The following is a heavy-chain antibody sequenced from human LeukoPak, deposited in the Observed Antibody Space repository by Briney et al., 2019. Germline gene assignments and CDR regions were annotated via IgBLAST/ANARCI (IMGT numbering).Heavy chain of an antibody. CDR2: IYYSGST. CDR1: GGSISGYY. J-gene: IGHJ6*02. V-gene: IGHV4-59*01. D-gene: IGHD2-2*02. Sequence: SETLSLTCTVSGGSISGYYWSWIRQPPGKGLEWIGYIYYSGSTNYNPSLKSRVTISVDTSKNQFSLKLSSVTAADTAVYYCARAHIPATAILYYYYGMDVWGQGTTVTVSS. CDR3: ARAHIPATAILYYYYGMDV.